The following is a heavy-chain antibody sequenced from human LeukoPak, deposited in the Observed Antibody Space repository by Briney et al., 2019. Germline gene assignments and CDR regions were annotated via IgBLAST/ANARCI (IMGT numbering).Heavy chain of an antibody. CDR1: GYTFTSYD. V-gene: IGHV1-8*01. J-gene: IGHJ5*02. D-gene: IGHD2-15*01. CDR3: ARGTVAATNWFDP. CDR2: MNPNSGNT. Sequence: ASVKVSCKASGYTFTSYDINWVRQATGQGLEWMGWMNPNSGNTGYAQKFQGRATMTRNTSISTAYMELSSLRSEDTAVYYCARGTVAATNWFDPWGQGTLVTVSS.